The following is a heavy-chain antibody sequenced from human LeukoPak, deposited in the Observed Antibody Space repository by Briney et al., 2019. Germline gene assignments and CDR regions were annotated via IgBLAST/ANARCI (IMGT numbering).Heavy chain of an antibody. J-gene: IGHJ5*02. CDR1: GGSISSYY. D-gene: IGHD3-22*01. V-gene: IGHV4-59*01. CDR2: ICYSGST. Sequence: AETLSLTCTVSGGSISSYYWSWIRQPPGKGLEWIGYICYSGSTNYNPSLKSRVTISVATSNNQFSLKLSSLTAADTAVYYCARADYYDSSGSSGRTYWFAPWGQGTLVTVSS. CDR3: ARADYYDSSGSSGRTYWFAP.